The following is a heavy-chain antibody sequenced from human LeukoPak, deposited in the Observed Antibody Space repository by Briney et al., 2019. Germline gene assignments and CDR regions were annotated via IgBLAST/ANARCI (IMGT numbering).Heavy chain of an antibody. CDR2: IGSSGVDT. Sequence: GGSLRLSCTAAGFTFSTYAMGWARQAPGKGLEWVSGIGSSGVDTYYADSAKGRFTISRDNSKNTLYLQMNSLRAEDTAVYYCAKAARRVVITGLGNAFDIWGQGTMVTVSS. CDR1: GFTFSTYA. D-gene: IGHD3-22*01. CDR3: AKAARRVVITGLGNAFDI. V-gene: IGHV3-23*01. J-gene: IGHJ3*02.